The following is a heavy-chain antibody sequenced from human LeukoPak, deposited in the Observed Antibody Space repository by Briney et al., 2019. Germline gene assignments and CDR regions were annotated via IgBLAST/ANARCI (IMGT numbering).Heavy chain of an antibody. V-gene: IGHV3-7*01. Sequence: GGSLRLSCAASGFNFSSYWMSWVRQAPGKGLEWVANIKQDGSERYYVDSVKGRFTISRDNAKNSLYLQMNSLRAEDTAVYYCARDKYLDYWGQGTLVTVSS. CDR3: ARDKYLDY. J-gene: IGHJ4*02. CDR2: IKQDGSER. CDR1: GFNFSSYW.